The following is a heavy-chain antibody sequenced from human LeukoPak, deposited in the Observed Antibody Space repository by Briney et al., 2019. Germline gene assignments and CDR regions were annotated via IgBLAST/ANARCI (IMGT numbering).Heavy chain of an antibody. J-gene: IGHJ6*02. CDR2: TSYDGSNK. CDR3: ARDSCSGGSCYSGVDV. Sequence: GGSLRLSCAASGFTFSNYAMHWVRQAPGKGLEWVAVTSYDGSNKYYADSVEGRFTISRDNSKNTLYLQMNSLRAKDTAVYYCARDSCSGGSCYSGVDVWGQGTTVTVSS. V-gene: IGHV3-30*04. CDR1: GFTFSNYA. D-gene: IGHD2-15*01.